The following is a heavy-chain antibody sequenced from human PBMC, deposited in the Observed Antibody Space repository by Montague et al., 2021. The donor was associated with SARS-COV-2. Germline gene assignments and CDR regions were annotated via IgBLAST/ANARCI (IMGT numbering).Heavy chain of an antibody. CDR2: IYYSGST. CDR1: GGPISSYY. V-gene: IGHV4-59*12. D-gene: IGHD3-22*01. CDR3: ARDTRITMIVVVQGYGMDV. Sequence: SETLSLTCTVSGGPISSYYWSWIRQPPGKGLEWIGYIYYSGSTNYNPSLKSRVTISVDTSKNQFSLKLSSVTAADTAVYYCARDTRITMIVVVQGYGMDVWGQGTTVTVSS. J-gene: IGHJ6*02.